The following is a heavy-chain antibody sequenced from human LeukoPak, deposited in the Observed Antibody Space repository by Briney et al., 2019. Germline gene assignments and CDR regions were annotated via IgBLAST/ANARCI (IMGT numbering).Heavy chain of an antibody. Sequence: SGTLSLTCAVSGGSISSSNWWSWVRQPPGKGLEWIGEINHSGSTNYNPSLKSRVTISVDTSKNQFSLKLSSVTAADTAVYYCARARMEGEGDYWGQGTLVTVSS. CDR1: GGSISSSNW. CDR2: INHSGST. CDR3: ARARMEGEGDY. V-gene: IGHV4-4*02. D-gene: IGHD1-14*01. J-gene: IGHJ4*02.